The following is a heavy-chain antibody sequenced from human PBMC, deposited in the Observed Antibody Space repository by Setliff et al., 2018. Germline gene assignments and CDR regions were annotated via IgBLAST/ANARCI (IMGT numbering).Heavy chain of an antibody. V-gene: IGHV4-61*02. D-gene: IGHD2-15*01. J-gene: IGHJ4*02. CDR2: IYTSGST. Sequence: TSETLSLTCTVSGGSISSGSYYWSWIRQPAGKGLEWIGRIYTSGSTNYNPSLKSRVTISVDTSKNQFSLKLSSVTAADTAVYYCARSLGYCSGGSCYSEAPFDYWGQGTLVTVS. CDR3: ARSLGYCSGGSCYSEAPFDY. CDR1: GGSISSGSYY.